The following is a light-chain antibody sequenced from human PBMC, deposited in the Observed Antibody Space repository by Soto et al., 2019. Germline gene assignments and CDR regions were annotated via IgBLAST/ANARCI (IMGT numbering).Light chain of an antibody. CDR3: QQYNSYSWT. CDR1: QTIDRY. J-gene: IGKJ1*01. Sequence: DIQLTQSPSSLSASVGDRVTITCRASQTIDRYLHWYQEKPGKAPKLLIYDASTLESGVPSRFSGSGSGTEFTLTISSLQPDDFATYYCQQYNSYSWTFGQGTTVAIK. V-gene: IGKV1-5*01. CDR2: DAS.